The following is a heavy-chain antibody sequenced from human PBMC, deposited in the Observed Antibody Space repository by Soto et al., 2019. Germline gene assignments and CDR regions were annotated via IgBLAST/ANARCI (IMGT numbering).Heavy chain of an antibody. CDR3: ARGVHIWGSYPSQYYFDY. V-gene: IGHV4-59*08. CDR1: GGSISSYY. J-gene: IGHJ4*02. Sequence: PSETLSLTCTVSGGSISSYYWSWIRQPPGKGLEWIGYIYYSGSTNYNPSLKSRVTISVDTSKNQFSLKLSSVTAADTAVYYCARGVHIWGSYPSQYYFDYWGQGTLVTVSS. CDR2: IYYSGST. D-gene: IGHD3-16*02.